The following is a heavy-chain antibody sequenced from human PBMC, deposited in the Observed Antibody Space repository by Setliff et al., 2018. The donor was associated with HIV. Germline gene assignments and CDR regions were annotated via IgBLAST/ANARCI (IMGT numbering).Heavy chain of an antibody. D-gene: IGHD1-26*01. Sequence: PGGSLRLSCAASGFTFSNGWMSWVRQAPGKGLEWVSYISSSGSTIYYADSVKGRFTISRDNAKNLLYLQMNTLRAEDTAVYYCARDQWVGATADYYYYMDVWGKGTTVTVSS. CDR1: GFTFSNGW. V-gene: IGHV3-11*04. J-gene: IGHJ6*03. CDR3: ARDQWVGATADYYYYMDV. CDR2: ISSSGSTI.